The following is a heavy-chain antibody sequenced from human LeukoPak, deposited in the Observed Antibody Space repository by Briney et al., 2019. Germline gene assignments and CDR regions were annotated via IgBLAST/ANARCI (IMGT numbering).Heavy chain of an antibody. D-gene: IGHD3-16*02. CDR2: IYYSGST. J-gene: IGHJ4*02. Sequence: SETLSLTCTVSGGSISSSSYYWGWIRQHPVKGREWIARIYYSGSTYYNPSLKSRVTISVDTSKNQFSLKVSSVTAADTAVYYCARKITVWGSYPHHLSPFDYWGQGTLVTVSS. CDR1: GGSISSSSYY. CDR3: ARKITVWGSYPHHLSPFDY. V-gene: IGHV4-39*01.